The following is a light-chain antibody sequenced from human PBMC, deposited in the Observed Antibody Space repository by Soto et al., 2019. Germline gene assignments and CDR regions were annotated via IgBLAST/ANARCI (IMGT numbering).Light chain of an antibody. Sequence: EIVLTQSPATLSLSPGERATLSCRASQSVSSYLAWYQQKPGQAPRLLLYDGSNRASGIPARFSGSGSGTDFTLTISGLEPEDFAVYYCQQRSSWPSWTFGQGTQVEVK. V-gene: IGKV3-11*01. J-gene: IGKJ1*01. CDR3: QQRSSWPSWT. CDR1: QSVSSY. CDR2: DGS.